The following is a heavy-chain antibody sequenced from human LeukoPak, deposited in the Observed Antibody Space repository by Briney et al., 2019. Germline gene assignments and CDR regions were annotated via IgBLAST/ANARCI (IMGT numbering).Heavy chain of an antibody. CDR3: ARVRDYYDSSGYYTMKDWYFDL. D-gene: IGHD3-22*01. J-gene: IGHJ2*01. CDR1: GYTFTSYY. V-gene: IGHV1-46*01. Sequence: ASVKVSCKASGYTFTSYYMHWVRQAPGQGLEWMGIINPSGGSTSYAQKFQGRVTMTRDMSTSTVYMELSSLRSEDTAVYYCARVRDYYDSSGYYTMKDWYFDLWGRGTLVTLSS. CDR2: INPSGGST.